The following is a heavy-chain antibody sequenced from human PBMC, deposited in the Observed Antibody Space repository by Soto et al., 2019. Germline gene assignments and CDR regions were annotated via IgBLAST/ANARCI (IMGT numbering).Heavy chain of an antibody. J-gene: IGHJ6*02. CDR1: GDSVSSNSAA. CDR2: TYYMSKWYN. V-gene: IGHV6-1*01. Sequence: SQTLSLTCAISGDSVSSNSAAWNWIRQSPSRVLEWLGMTYYMSKWYNDYAVSVKSRITINPDTSKNQFSLQLNSVTPEDTAVYYCARDPLRNRVDPAMAPTAYGMDVWGQGTTVTVSS. CDR3: ARDPLRNRVDPAMAPTAYGMDV. D-gene: IGHD5-18*01.